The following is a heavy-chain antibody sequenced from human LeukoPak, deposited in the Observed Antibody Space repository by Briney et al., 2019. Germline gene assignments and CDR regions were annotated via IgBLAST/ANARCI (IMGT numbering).Heavy chain of an antibody. CDR3: ARDGTYYDFWSGWGYYYYMDV. CDR1: GYTFTDYY. V-gene: IGHV1-2*02. D-gene: IGHD3-3*01. J-gene: IGHJ6*03. Sequence: ASVKVSCKASGYTFTDYYMHWVRQAPGQGLEWMGWINPNSGGTNYAQKFQGRVTMTRDTSISTAYMELSRLRSDDTAVYYCARDGTYYDFWSGWGYYYYMDVWGKGTTVTVS. CDR2: INPNSGGT.